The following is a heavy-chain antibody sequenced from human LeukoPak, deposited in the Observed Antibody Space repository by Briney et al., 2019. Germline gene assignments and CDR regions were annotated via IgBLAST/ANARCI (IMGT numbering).Heavy chain of an antibody. Sequence: PGRSLRLSCAASGFTFSSYSMNWVRQAPGKGLEWVSYISSSSSTIYYADSVKGRFTISRDNAKNSLYLQMNSLRAEDTAVYYCARPLRYSSGLFYYGMDVWGQGTTVTVSS. J-gene: IGHJ6*02. CDR2: ISSSSSTI. CDR3: ARPLRYSSGLFYYGMDV. V-gene: IGHV3-48*01. D-gene: IGHD6-19*01. CDR1: GFTFSSYS.